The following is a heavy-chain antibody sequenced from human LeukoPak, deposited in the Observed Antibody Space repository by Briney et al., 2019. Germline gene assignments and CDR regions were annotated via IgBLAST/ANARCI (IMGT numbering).Heavy chain of an antibody. J-gene: IGHJ3*02. Sequence: ASVKVSCKASGYTFTNYGINWVRQAPGQGLEWMGWISTYNGHTNYAQNFHGRVTMTTDTSTTTAFMELRSLRSDDTAVYYCPRRVAVARRDAFDIWGQGTMVTVSS. CDR2: ISTYNGHT. CDR1: GYTFTNYG. CDR3: PRRVAVARRDAFDI. V-gene: IGHV1-18*01. D-gene: IGHD6-19*01.